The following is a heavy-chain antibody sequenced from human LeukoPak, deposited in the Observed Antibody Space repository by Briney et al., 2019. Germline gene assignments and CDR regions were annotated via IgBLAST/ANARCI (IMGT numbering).Heavy chain of an antibody. CDR1: GLSVSSNY. CDR2: IYRDGSS. CDR3: ARSLYDILIGYYQYFDY. D-gene: IGHD3-9*01. Sequence: GGSLRLSCVASGLSVSSNYMSWVRQAPGKGLEWVSVIYRDGSSYYAESVKGRFTISRDNSKNTLYIQMNSLRAEDTAVYYCARSLYDILIGYYQYFDYWGQGTLVTVSS. J-gene: IGHJ4*02. V-gene: IGHV3-66*01.